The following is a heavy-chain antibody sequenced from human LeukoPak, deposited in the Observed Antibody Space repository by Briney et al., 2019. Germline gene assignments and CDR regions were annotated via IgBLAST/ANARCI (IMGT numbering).Heavy chain of an antibody. V-gene: IGHV4-59*01. J-gene: IGHJ4*02. D-gene: IGHD4-17*01. Sequence: PSETLTLTCTASGCSFRSYYWSWIRQPPGKGLEWVGYIYYSGSTNYNPSLKGRVSISVDTSKYQFSLKLSSVTAADTAVYYCARTGSTVTMLYPFDHWGQGTLVTVSS. CDR2: IYYSGST. CDR1: GCSFRSYY. CDR3: ARTGSTVTMLYPFDH.